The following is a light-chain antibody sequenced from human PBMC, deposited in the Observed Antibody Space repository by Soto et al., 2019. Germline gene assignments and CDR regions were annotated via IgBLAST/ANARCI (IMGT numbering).Light chain of an antibody. Sequence: LMTQSPATLSVSAGEGATLPCWASQPVSDKLAWYQQKPGQAHRLLIYGASARALGIQDRVGGRGSGKKVSVTVTSLQSEDFAGYYCQQYKQWPITFGQGNQLE. V-gene: IGKV3-15*01. CDR1: QPVSDK. J-gene: IGKJ5*01. CDR2: GAS. CDR3: QQYKQWPIT.